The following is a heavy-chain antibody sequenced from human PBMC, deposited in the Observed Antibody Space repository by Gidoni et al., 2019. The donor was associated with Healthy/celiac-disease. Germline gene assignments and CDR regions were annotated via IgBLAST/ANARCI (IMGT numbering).Heavy chain of an antibody. V-gene: IGHV1-2*04. Sequence: QVQLVQSGAEVKKPGASVKVSCKASGYTFTGYSMPWVRQDPGQGLEWMGWINPNSGGTNYAQKFQGWVTMTRDTSISTAYMELSRLRSDDTAVYYCARGYNSSGWSDFDYWGQGTLVTVSS. CDR3: ARGYNSSGWSDFDY. CDR1: GYTFTGYS. J-gene: IGHJ4*02. CDR2: INPNSGGT. D-gene: IGHD6-19*01.